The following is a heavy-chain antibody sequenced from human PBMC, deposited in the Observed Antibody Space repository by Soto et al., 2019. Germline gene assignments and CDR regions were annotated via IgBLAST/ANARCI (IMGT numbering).Heavy chain of an antibody. CDR2: INHSGST. D-gene: IGHD6-6*01. V-gene: IGHV4-34*01. J-gene: IGHJ3*02. CDR3: ARGRRGSAYSGSWGAFDI. CDR1: GGSFSGYY. Sequence: SETLSLTCAVYGGSFSGYYWSWIRQPPGKGLEWIGEINHSGSTNYNPSLKSRVTISVDTSKNQFSLKLSSVTAADTAVYYCARGRRGSAYSGSWGAFDIWGQGTMVTVPS.